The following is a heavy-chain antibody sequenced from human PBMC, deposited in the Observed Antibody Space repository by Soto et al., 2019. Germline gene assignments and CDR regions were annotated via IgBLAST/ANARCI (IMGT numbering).Heavy chain of an antibody. J-gene: IGHJ4*02. CDR1: GFSFSDYA. Sequence: TGGSLRLSCVASGFSFSDYAMTWVRQAPGKGLEWVSGISNRGDTTDYADSVKGRSTISRDNSKNMLFLQMNSLRVEDTAIYYCARDLNWNDGSHWGQGTLVTVSS. D-gene: IGHD1-1*01. CDR2: ISNRGDTT. V-gene: IGHV3-23*01. CDR3: ARDLNWNDGSH.